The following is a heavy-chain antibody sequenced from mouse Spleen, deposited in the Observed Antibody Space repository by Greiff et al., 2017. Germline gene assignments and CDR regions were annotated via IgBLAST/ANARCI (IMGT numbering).Heavy chain of an antibody. CDR3: ARDQTARATYYAMDY. J-gene: IGHJ4*01. V-gene: IGHV3-6*01. D-gene: IGHD3-2*01. Sequence: VQLQQSGPGLVKPSQSLSLTCSVTGYSITSGYYWNWIRQFPGNKLEWMGYISYDGSNNYNPSLKNRISITRDTSKNQFFLKLNSVTTEDTATYYCARDQTARATYYAMDYWGQGTSVTVSS. CDR1: GYSITSGYY. CDR2: ISYDGSN.